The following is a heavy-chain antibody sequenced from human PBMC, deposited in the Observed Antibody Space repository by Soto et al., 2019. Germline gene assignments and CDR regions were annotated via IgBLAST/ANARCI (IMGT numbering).Heavy chain of an antibody. CDR2: IIPIFGTA. V-gene: IGHV1-69*13. CDR3: ARRLDGYTYSTFDY. Sequence: SVKVSCKTSGGTFSSYAMSWVRQAPGQGLEWMGGIIPIFGTANYAQKFQGRVTITADESTSTAYMELSSLRSEDTAVYYCARRLDGYTYSTFDYWGQGTLVTVSS. D-gene: IGHD6-13*01. CDR1: GGTFSSYA. J-gene: IGHJ4*02.